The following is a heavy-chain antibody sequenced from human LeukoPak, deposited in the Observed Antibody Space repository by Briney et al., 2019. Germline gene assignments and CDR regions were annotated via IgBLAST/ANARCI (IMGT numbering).Heavy chain of an antibody. CDR2: IYYSGGT. J-gene: IGHJ4*02. CDR1: GGSISIYH. CDR3: ARGLSSWDYYFDN. Sequence: SETLSLTCTVSGGSISIYHWSWIRQPPGKGLEWIGYIYYSGGTNYNPSLKSRVTISIDTSQNQFSLNLSSVTAADTAVYYCARGLSSWDYYFDNWGRGTLVTVSS. D-gene: IGHD6-13*01. V-gene: IGHV4-59*01.